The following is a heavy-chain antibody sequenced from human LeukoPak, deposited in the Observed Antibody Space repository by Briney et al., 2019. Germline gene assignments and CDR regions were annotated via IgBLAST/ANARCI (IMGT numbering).Heavy chain of an antibody. CDR3: ASTYYYDSSGYF. J-gene: IGHJ4*02. V-gene: IGHV1-69*13. D-gene: IGHD3-22*01. CDR2: IIPIFGTA. Sequence: SVKVSCKASGGTFSSYAISWARQPPGPGIEWMGGIIPIFGTANYAQKFQAGVTITADASTSTACVELSTLRSEDTAVYYCASTYYYDSSGYFWGQGRLVTVSS. CDR1: GGTFSSYA.